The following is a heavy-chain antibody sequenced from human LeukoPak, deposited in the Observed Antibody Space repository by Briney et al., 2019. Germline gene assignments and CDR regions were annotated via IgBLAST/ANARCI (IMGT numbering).Heavy chain of an antibody. CDR3: ASRPYDSSSFDP. Sequence: SSETLSLTCTVSGGSISSSSYYWGWIRQPPGKGLEWIGSIYYSGSTYYNPSLKSRVTISVDTPKNQFSLKLSSVTAADTAVYYCASRPYDSSSFDPWGQGTLVTVSS. J-gene: IGHJ5*02. CDR2: IYYSGST. CDR1: GGSISSSSYY. V-gene: IGHV4-39*01. D-gene: IGHD3-3*01.